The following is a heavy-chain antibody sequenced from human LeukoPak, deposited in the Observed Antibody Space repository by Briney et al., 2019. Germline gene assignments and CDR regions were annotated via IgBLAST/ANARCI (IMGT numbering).Heavy chain of an antibody. CDR3: ARVLEKYSDRSGYDAFDI. V-gene: IGHV1-46*01. Sequence: ASVNVSCKASGYTFTSYFIHWVRQAPGQGLEWMGIINPSAGSATYAQKFQGRVTMTRDTSTSTVYMELSSLRSEDTAVYFCARVLEKYSDRSGYDAFDIWGQGTMVTVSS. D-gene: IGHD3-22*01. CDR2: INPSAGSA. CDR1: GYTFTSYF. J-gene: IGHJ3*02.